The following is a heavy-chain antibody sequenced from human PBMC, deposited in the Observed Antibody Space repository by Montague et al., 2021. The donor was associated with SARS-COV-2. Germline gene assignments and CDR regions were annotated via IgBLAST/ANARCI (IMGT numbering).Heavy chain of an antibody. V-gene: IGHV6-1*01. D-gene: IGHD1-26*01. J-gene: IGHJ4*02. Sequence: SKWYNDYAVSVKSRITINPDTSKNQISLQLNSVTPEDTAVYYCARTSASSDYGGQGTLVTVSS. CDR2: SKWYN. CDR3: ARTSASSDY.